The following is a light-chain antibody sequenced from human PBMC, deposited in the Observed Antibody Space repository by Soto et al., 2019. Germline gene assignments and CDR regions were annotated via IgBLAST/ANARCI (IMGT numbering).Light chain of an antibody. J-gene: IGKJ5*01. CDR3: QQRSKWPIT. Sequence: EIVLTQSPGTLSLSPGERATLSCRASQSVSSSYLAWYQQKPGQAPRLLIYGASTRATGIPARFSGSGSGTEFTLTISSLQSEDFAVYYCQQRSKWPITFGQGTRLEI. CDR2: GAS. CDR1: QSVSSSY. V-gene: IGKV3D-20*02.